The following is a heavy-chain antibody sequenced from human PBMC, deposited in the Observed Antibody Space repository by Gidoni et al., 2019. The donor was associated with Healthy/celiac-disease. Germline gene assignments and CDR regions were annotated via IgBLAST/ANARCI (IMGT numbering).Heavy chain of an antibody. CDR1: GFTFSSYE. Sequence: EVQLVESGGGLVQPGGSLRLSCAASGFTFSSYEMNWVRQAPGKGLEWVSYISSSGSTIYYADSVKGRFTISRDNAKNSLYLQMNSLRAEDTAVYYCARDRGIAVAAFDYWGQGTLVTVSS. D-gene: IGHD6-19*01. CDR2: ISSSGSTI. J-gene: IGHJ4*02. CDR3: ARDRGIAVAAFDY. V-gene: IGHV3-48*03.